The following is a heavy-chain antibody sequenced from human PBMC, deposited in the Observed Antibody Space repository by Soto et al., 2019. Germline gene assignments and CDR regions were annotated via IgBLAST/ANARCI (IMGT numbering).Heavy chain of an antibody. Sequence: PSETLSLTCAVYGGSFSGYYWSWIRQPPGKGLEWIGEINHSGSTNYNPSLKSRVTISVDTSKNQFSLKLSSVTAADTAAYYCVRQWYGYYFDYWGQGTLVTVSS. J-gene: IGHJ4*02. CDR2: INHSGST. D-gene: IGHD6-19*01. CDR3: VRQWYGYYFDY. CDR1: GGSFSGYY. V-gene: IGHV4-34*01.